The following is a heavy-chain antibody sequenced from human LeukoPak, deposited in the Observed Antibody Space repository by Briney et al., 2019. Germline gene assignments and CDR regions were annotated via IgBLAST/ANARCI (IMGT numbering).Heavy chain of an antibody. V-gene: IGHV1-46*01. D-gene: IGHD3-16*01. CDR2: INPSGGST. Sequence: ASVKVSCKASGYTFTSYYMHWVRQAPGQGPEWMRIINPSGGSTSYAQKFQGRVTMTRDTSTSTVYMELSSLRSEDTAVYYCARVGVRHDAFDIWGQGTMVTVSS. J-gene: IGHJ3*02. CDR1: GYTFTSYY. CDR3: ARVGVRHDAFDI.